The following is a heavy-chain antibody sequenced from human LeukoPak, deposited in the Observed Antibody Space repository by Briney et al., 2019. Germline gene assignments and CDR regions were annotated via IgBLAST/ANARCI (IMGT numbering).Heavy chain of an antibody. CDR2: ITSSGDDI. J-gene: IGHJ4*02. V-gene: IGHV3-11*01. CDR1: GFTLSDYY. Sequence: GGSLRLSRAASGFTLSDYYMSWIRQAPGKGLEWVAYITSSGDDIYYADSVKGRFTISRDNAKNALFLRMSSLRVEDTATYYCASDIVATSGDFWGQGTLVSVSS. D-gene: IGHD5-12*01. CDR3: ASDIVATSGDF.